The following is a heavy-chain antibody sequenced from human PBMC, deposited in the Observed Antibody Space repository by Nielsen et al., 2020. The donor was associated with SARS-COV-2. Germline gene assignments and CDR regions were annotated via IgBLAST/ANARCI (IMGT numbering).Heavy chain of an antibody. CDR2: VSGDVAHTT. CDR1: GFTFSAHA. CDR3: ARYYGSGSYYDYYGMDV. D-gene: IGHD3-10*01. V-gene: IGHV3-23*01. Sequence: GESLKISCAASGFTFSAHAMIWVRQTAGKGLEWVSAVSGDVAHTTYYADSVKGRFTISRDNSKNTLYLQMNSLRAEDTAVYYCARYYGSGSYYDYYGMDVWGQGTTVTVSS. J-gene: IGHJ6*02.